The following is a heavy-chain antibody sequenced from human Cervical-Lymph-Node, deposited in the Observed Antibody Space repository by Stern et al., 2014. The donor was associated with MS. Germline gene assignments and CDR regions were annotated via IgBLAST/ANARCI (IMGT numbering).Heavy chain of an antibody. D-gene: IGHD3-22*01. V-gene: IGHV4-34*01. CDR2: VNHRRNT. J-gene: IGHJ4*02. Sequence: QVQLQQWGAGPLKPSETLSLTCAVYDGSLSGYYWNWIRQSPGRGLEWIVEVNHRRNTIINPSLKSRVTLLVETPRNQFSLKLSSVTAADTAVYYCARKYYIDSDGPPYFFDYWGQGVLVTVSS. CDR1: DGSLSGYY. CDR3: ARKYYIDSDGPPYFFDY.